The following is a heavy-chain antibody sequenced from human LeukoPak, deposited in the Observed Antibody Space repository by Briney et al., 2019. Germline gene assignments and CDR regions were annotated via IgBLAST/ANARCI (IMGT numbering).Heavy chain of an antibody. V-gene: IGHV3-30*02. J-gene: IGHJ4*02. CDR3: AKGDFRGYYGRDKFDF. CDR1: GFTVNKYG. Sequence: GGSLRLSCAASGFTVNKYGMHWVRQAPGKGLEWVSFIRFDGGNEYYAESVKGRFTVSRDNSKNTLYLQMNRLRAEDSALYYCAKGDFRGYYGRDKFDFWGQGTLVTVSS. CDR2: IRFDGGNE. D-gene: IGHD4-17*01.